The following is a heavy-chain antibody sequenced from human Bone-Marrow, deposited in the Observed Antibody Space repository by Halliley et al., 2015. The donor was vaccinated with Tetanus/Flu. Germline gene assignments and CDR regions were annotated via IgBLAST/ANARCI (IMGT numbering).Heavy chain of an antibody. J-gene: IGHJ4*02. D-gene: IGHD2-15*01. CDR2: YHSGTP. Sequence: YHSGTPYSNPSLKSRVTISVDTSMNQFSLNLTSVSAADTAVYYCARSGYCSGGSCYRTFRFDYWGQGTLVTVSS. CDR3: ARSGYCSGGSCYRTFRFDY. V-gene: IGHV4-31*02.